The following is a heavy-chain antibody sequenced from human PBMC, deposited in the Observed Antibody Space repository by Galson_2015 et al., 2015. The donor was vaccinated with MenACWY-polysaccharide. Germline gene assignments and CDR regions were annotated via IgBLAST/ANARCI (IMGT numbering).Heavy chain of an antibody. Sequence: TLSLTCTVSGGSVSSGDWYWDWIRQPAGEGLEWIGRIYTSGGTTYNPSLKSRVTISVDTSKNQFSLKVNSVTAADTAVYYCARSIRLGWYAFDIWGQGTMVTVSS. CDR3: ARSIRLGWYAFDI. V-gene: IGHV4-61*02. CDR2: IYTSGGT. J-gene: IGHJ3*02. CDR1: GGSVSSGDWY. D-gene: IGHD3-16*01.